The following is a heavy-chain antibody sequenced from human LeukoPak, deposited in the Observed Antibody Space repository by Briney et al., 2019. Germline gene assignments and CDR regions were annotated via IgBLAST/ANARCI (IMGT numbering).Heavy chain of an antibody. CDR1: GFTFSSYS. D-gene: IGHD3-16*02. V-gene: IGHV3-21*01. CDR2: ISSSSSYI. CDR3: ARDRLTFGGVIVSPVSFDY. J-gene: IGHJ4*02. Sequence: GGSLRLSCAASGFTFSSYSMNWVRQAPGKGLEWVSSISSSSSYIYYADSVKGRFTISRDTSKNTLYLQMNSLRAEDTAVYYCARDRLTFGGVIVSPVSFDYWGQGTLVTVSS.